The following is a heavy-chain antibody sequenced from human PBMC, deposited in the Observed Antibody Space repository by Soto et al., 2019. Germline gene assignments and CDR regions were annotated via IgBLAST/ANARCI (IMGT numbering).Heavy chain of an antibody. D-gene: IGHD6-13*01. CDR1: GFSFSPAW. CDR2: IKSKGGGGTA. J-gene: IGHJ6*02. V-gene: IGHV3-15*07. CDR3: IWQQDFYYGRAV. Sequence: EVQLVESGGGLVTPGGSLTLSCAASGFSFSPAWMNWVRQAPGKGLAWVGLIKSKGGGGTADYAAPVKGRFIISRDDSKNTIDLQMNSLKPEDTALYYCIWQQDFYYGRAVWGQGTTVTVSS.